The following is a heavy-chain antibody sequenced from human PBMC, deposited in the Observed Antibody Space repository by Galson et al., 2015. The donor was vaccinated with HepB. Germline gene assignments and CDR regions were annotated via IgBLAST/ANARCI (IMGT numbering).Heavy chain of an antibody. V-gene: IGHV6-1*01. CDR2: TYYRSKWYN. CDR1: GDSVYSNSAA. Sequence: CAISGDSVYSNSAAWNWIRQSPSRGLEGLGRTYYRSKWYNDYAVSVKSRITINPDTSKNQFSLQLNSVTPEDTAVYYCARTLRITMIVLMVHYYGMYVWGHGTTVAVFS. J-gene: IGHJ6*02. CDR3: ARTLRITMIVLMVHYYGMYV. D-gene: IGHD3-22*01.